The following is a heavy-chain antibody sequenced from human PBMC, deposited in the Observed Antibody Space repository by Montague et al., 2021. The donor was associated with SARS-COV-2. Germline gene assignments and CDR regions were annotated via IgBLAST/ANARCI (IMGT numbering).Heavy chain of an antibody. J-gene: IGHJ6*02. CDR1: GGWIRSAD. Sequence: SETLSLTCTVPGGWIRSADWNWTRLHPRHELDSYGVIYFNESTNYNPSLKSRVTISVDTSKNQFSLKLSSVTAADTAVYYCARGAGRGSGYGKYYYYYYGMDVWGQGTTVTVSS. V-gene: IGHV4-59*01. CDR3: ARGAGRGSGYGKYYYYYYGMDV. D-gene: IGHD5-12*01. CDR2: IYFNEST.